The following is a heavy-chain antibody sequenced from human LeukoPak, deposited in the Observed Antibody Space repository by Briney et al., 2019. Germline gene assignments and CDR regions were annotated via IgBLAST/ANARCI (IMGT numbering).Heavy chain of an antibody. V-gene: IGHV4-39*01. J-gene: IGHJ4*02. Sequence: SETLSLTCPVSGRSICSSNFYWDWIRQPPGKGLEWIGSVFYSGNTDYNPSLKSRVTISVDTSKNQFSLKLNSVTAADTAVYSGAKHVLGYCSGGSCDLCYFDFWGQGTLVTVSS. CDR3: AKHVLGYCSGGSCDLCYFDF. CDR2: VFYSGNT. CDR1: GRSICSSNFY. D-gene: IGHD2-15*01.